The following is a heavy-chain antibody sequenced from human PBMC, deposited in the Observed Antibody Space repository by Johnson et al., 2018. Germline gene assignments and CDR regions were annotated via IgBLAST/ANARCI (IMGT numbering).Heavy chain of an antibody. V-gene: IGHV3-30*18. CDR1: GFTFASYV. D-gene: IGHD2-8*01. CDR3: AKGTQMLYYYYMDV. CDR2: ISRDGTKR. Sequence: QVQLVQSGGGVVQPGKSLRLSCVASGFTFASYVLHWVRRAPGKGLAWVAIISRDGTKRYYIDSVQGRFNIYRDNSKNTLFLQTNTLRAEDTAVYYCAKGTQMLYYYYMDVWGKGTTVTVSS. J-gene: IGHJ6*03.